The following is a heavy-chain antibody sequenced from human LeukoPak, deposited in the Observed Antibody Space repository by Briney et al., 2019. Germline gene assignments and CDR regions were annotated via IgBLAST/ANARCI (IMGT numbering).Heavy chain of an antibody. D-gene: IGHD5-18*01. J-gene: IGHJ4*02. CDR2: IYYRGTT. Sequence: PSETLSLTCTVSGDSIDSYYWSWIRQPPGKGLEWIGYIYYRGTTSYNPSLKSRVTISVDTSKNQFSLRLSSVTAADTAVYYCARHWGGTAMWDFFDYWGQGTLVTVSS. CDR1: GDSIDSYY. CDR3: ARHWGGTAMWDFFDY. V-gene: IGHV4-59*08.